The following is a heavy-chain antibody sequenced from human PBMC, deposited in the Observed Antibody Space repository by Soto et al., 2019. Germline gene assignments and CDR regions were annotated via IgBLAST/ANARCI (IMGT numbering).Heavy chain of an antibody. D-gene: IGHD2-15*01. V-gene: IGHV1-3*01. CDR3: AREGGGYCSGGSCYQVDYGMDV. Sequence: ASVKVSCKASRYSFTTYALHWVRQAPGQRLEWMGWINAGNGDTKYSEKFQGWVTMTRDTSISTAYMELSRLRSDDTAVYYCAREGGGYCSGGSCYQVDYGMDVWGQGTTVTVSS. CDR1: RYSFTTYA. J-gene: IGHJ6*02. CDR2: INAGNGDT.